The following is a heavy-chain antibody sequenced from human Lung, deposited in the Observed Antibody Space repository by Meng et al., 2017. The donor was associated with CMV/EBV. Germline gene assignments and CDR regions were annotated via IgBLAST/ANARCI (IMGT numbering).Heavy chain of an antibody. Sequence: QVQLQQWGAGLLKPSEXLSLTCAVDGGSFSGYYWSWIRQPPGKGLEWIGEINHSGSTNYNPSLKSRVTISVDTSKNQFSLKLSSVTAADTAVYYCAAIAYCGGDCYSHGADYFDYWGQGTLVTVSS. D-gene: IGHD2-21*02. CDR1: GGSFSGYY. V-gene: IGHV4-34*01. CDR2: INHSGST. J-gene: IGHJ4*02. CDR3: AAIAYCGGDCYSHGADYFDY.